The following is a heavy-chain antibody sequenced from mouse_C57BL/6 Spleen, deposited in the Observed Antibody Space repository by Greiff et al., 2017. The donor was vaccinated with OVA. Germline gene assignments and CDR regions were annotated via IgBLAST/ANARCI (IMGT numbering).Heavy chain of an antibody. CDR3: AREIWLRNYAMDY. D-gene: IGHD2-2*01. J-gene: IGHJ4*01. V-gene: IGHV1-42*01. CDR1: GYSFTGYY. Sequence: EVQLQQSGPELVKPGASVKISCKASGYSFTGYYMNWVKQSPEKSLEWIGEINPSTGGTTYNQKFKAKATLTVDKSSSTAYMQLKSLTSEDSAVYYCAREIWLRNYAMDYWGQGTSVTVSS. CDR2: INPSTGGT.